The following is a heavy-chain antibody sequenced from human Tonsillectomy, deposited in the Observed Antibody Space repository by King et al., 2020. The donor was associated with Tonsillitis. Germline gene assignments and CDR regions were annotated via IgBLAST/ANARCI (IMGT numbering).Heavy chain of an antibody. CDR1: GYSFTSYW. J-gene: IGHJ4*02. V-gene: IGHV5-51*01. CDR3: ARRYYYGSGSYPAYFDY. D-gene: IGHD3-10*01. Sequence: VQLVESGAEVKKPGESLKISCKGSGYSFTSYWIGWVRQKTGKGLEWMGIIYPGDSDTRYSPSFQGQVTISADKSTSTAYLQWSSLKASDTAMYYCARRYYYGSGSYPAYFDYWGQGTLVTVSS. CDR2: IYPGDSDT.